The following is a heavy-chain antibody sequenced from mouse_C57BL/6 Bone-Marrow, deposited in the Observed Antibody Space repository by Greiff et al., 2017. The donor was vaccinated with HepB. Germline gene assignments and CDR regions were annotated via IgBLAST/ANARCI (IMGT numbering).Heavy chain of an antibody. V-gene: IGHV1-81*01. CDR1: GYTFTSYG. D-gene: IGHD2-12*01. Sequence: VKVVESGAELARPGASVKLSCKASGYTFTSYGISWVKQRTGQGLEWIGEIYPRSGNTYYNEKFKGKATLTADKSSSTAYMELRSLTSEDSAVYFCASYYRGVYWGQGTTLTVSS. CDR3: ASYYRGVY. CDR2: IYPRSGNT. J-gene: IGHJ2*01.